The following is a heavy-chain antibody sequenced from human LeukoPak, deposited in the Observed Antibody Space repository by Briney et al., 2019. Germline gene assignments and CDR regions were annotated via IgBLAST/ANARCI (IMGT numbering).Heavy chain of an antibody. V-gene: IGHV4-39*07. CDR3: ARDLGMATLDY. CDR1: GGSISSSSYY. Sequence: SETLSLTCTVSGGSISSSSYYWGWIRQPPGKGLEWIGSIYYSGSTYYNPSLKSRVTISVDTSKNQFSLKLSSVTAADTAVYYCARDLGMATLDYWGQGTLVTVSS. CDR2: IYYSGST. J-gene: IGHJ4*02. D-gene: IGHD5-24*01.